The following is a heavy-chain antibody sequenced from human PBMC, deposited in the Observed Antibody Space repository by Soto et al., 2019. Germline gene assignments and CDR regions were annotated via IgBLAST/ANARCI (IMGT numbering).Heavy chain of an antibody. Sequence: GGSLRLSCATSGFTFSDHYMDWVRQAPGKGLEWVGRSRNKANNYITEYAASVKGRFIISRDDLEDSLYLQMNSLKIEDTAVYYGAGPSGGPGSNDACEIWGKGTMFTVSS. CDR2: SRNKANNYIT. J-gene: IGHJ3*02. V-gene: IGHV3-72*01. CDR1: GFTFSDHY. D-gene: IGHD2-15*01. CDR3: AGPSGGPGSNDACEI.